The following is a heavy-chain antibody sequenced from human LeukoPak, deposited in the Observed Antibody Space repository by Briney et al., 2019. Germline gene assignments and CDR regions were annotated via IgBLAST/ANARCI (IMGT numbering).Heavy chain of an antibody. Sequence: GGSLRLSCSASGFTYSSYAMHWVRQAPGKGLEYVSAISSNGGSTYYADSVKGRFTISRDNSKNTLYLQMSSLRAEDTAVYYCAKDSYHSSGWYSDYGMDVWGQGTTVTVSS. CDR1: GFTYSSYA. CDR2: ISSNGGST. V-gene: IGHV3-64D*06. CDR3: AKDSYHSSGWYSDYGMDV. J-gene: IGHJ6*02. D-gene: IGHD6-19*01.